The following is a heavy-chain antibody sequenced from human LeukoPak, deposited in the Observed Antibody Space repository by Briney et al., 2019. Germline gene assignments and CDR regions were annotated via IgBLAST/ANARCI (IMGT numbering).Heavy chain of an antibody. CDR3: AAERRLYCSGGACYPDAFDI. V-gene: IGHV1-58*01. Sequence: SVKVSCKTSGFTFIISAVQWVRQARGQRLEWIGWIVVGSGDTNYAQKFLERITITRDMSTSTAYMELSSLRSEDTAMYYCAAERRLYCSGGACYPDAFDIWGQGTMVTVSS. CDR2: IVVGSGDT. D-gene: IGHD2-15*01. CDR1: GFTFIISA. J-gene: IGHJ3*02.